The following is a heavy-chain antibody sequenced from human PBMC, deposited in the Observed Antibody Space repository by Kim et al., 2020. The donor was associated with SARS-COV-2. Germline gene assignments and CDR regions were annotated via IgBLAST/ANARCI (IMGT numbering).Heavy chain of an antibody. CDR2: INPNSGGT. J-gene: IGHJ5*02. V-gene: IGHV1-2*04. Sequence: ASVKVSCKASGYTFTGYYMHWVRQAPGQGLEWMGWINPNSGGTNYAQKFQGWVTMTRDTSISTAYMELSRLRSDDTAVYYCAREEPTWGIAAAGTSNWFDPWGQGTLVTASS. CDR3: AREEPTWGIAAAGTSNWFDP. CDR1: GYTFTGYY. D-gene: IGHD6-13*01.